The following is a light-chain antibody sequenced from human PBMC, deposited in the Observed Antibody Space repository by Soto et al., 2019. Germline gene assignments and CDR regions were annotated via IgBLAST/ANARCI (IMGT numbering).Light chain of an antibody. J-gene: IGKJ1*01. CDR1: QDISNR. Sequence: IHLTHSPSSLSASVGDRVTITCRTGQDISNRLGWFQQRPGKAPKRLISSASTLETGVPSRFSGTGSGTEFTLTISSLQPEDFATYYCQQHAAYPRDFGQGTKVAIK. CDR2: SAS. CDR3: QQHAAYPRD. V-gene: IGKV1-17*01.